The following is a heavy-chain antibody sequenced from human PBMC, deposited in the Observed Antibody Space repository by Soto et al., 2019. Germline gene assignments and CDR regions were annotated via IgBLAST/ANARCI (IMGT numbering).Heavy chain of an antibody. CDR2: IYYSGST. Sequence: SETLSLTCTVSGGSISSSSYYWGWIRQPPGKGLEWIGSIYYSGSTYYNPSLKSRVTISVDTSKNQFSLKLSSVTAADTAVYYCAGNYYGSGSYYISSYYYYYMDVWGKGTTVTVSS. D-gene: IGHD3-10*01. CDR1: GGSISSSSYY. CDR3: AGNYYGSGSYYISSYYYYYMDV. V-gene: IGHV4-39*01. J-gene: IGHJ6*03.